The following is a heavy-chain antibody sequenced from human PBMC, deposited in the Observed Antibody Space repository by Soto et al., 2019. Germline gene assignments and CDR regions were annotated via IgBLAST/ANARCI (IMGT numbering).Heavy chain of an antibody. CDR2: INPNSGGT. V-gene: IGHV1-2*04. CDR1: GYTFTGYY. J-gene: IGHJ4*02. D-gene: IGHD3-3*01. CDR3: ARSPKGLWSGYYLLDY. Sequence: ASVKVSCKASGYTFTGYYMHWVRQAPGQGLEWMGWINPNSGGTNYAQKFQGWVTMTRDTSISTAYMELSRLRSDDTAVYYCARSPKGLWSGYYLLDYWGQGTLVPVSS.